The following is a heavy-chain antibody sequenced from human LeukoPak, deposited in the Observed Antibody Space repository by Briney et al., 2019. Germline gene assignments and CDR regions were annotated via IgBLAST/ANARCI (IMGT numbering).Heavy chain of an antibody. J-gene: IGHJ5*02. CDR2: IYHSGST. Sequence: SETLSLTCAVSGVSIDSGNWWIWVRQPPGKGLEWIGEIYHSGSTKYNPSLKSRVTISVDKSKNQFSLNLSSVTAADTAVYYCVRDSGYASDWFDPWGQGTLVTVSS. D-gene: IGHD5-12*01. CDR1: GVSIDSGNW. CDR3: VRDSGYASDWFDP. V-gene: IGHV4-4*02.